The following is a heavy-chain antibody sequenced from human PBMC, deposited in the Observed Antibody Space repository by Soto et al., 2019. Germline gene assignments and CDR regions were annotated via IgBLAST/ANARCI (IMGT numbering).Heavy chain of an antibody. D-gene: IGHD6-13*01. Sequence: QEKLQESGPGLVQPSGTLSLTCAVSGDSINNSHWWSWVRQTPGKGLEWIGETYHSGTTNYNPSLKTRVTISIDKSKNQFSLKMNSVTAADTAVYYCAREVNSSPARGPNWLDPWGQGTLVTVSS. CDR1: GDSINNSHW. CDR3: AREVNSSPARGPNWLDP. CDR2: TYHSGTT. J-gene: IGHJ5*02. V-gene: IGHV4-4*02.